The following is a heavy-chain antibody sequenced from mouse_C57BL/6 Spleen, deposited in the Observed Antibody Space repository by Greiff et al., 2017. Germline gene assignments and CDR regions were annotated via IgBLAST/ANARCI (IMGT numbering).Heavy chain of an antibody. CDR1: GFSFNTYA. D-gene: IGHD1-1*01. CDR3: VIPDYYGSSFAY. V-gene: IGHV10-1*01. CDR2: IRSKSNNYAT. J-gene: IGHJ3*01. Sequence: EVQGVESGGGLVQPKGSLKLSCAASGFSFNTYAMNWVRQAPGKGLEWVARIRSKSNNYATYYADSVKDRFTISRDDSESMLYLQMNNVKTEDTAMYYCVIPDYYGSSFAYWGQGTLVTVSA.